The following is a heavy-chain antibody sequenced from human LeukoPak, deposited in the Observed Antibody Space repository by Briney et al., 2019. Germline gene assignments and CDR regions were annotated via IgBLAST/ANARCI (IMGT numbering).Heavy chain of an antibody. J-gene: IGHJ4*02. V-gene: IGHV1-18*01. CDR2: ISAYNGNT. D-gene: IGHD4-23*01. CDR3: ATHQGDYGGNSFPY. Sequence: ASVTVSCKASGYTFTSYGISWVRQAPGQGLEWMGWISAYNGNTNYAQKLQGRVTMTTDTSTSTAYMELRSLRSDDTAVYYCATHQGDYGGNSFPYWGQGTLVTVSS. CDR1: GYTFTSYG.